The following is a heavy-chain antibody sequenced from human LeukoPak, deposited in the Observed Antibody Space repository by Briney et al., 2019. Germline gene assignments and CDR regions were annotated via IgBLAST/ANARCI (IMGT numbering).Heavy chain of an antibody. D-gene: IGHD3-16*01. J-gene: IGHJ5*02. CDR1: GGSISSSF. Sequence: SETLSLTCSVSGGSISSSFWNWIRQPPGKGLEWIGHIYYSGSTRYNPCFKSRVTISVETSNNQFSLTLLAVTAADTAVYYCARRLRADSDASPDNWIGPWGQGALVTVSS. CDR3: ARRLRADSDASPDNWIGP. CDR2: IYYSGST. V-gene: IGHV4-59*08.